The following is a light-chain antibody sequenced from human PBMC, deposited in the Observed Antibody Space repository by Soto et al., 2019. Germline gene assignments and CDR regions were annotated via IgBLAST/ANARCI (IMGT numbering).Light chain of an antibody. J-gene: IGLJ1*01. CDR1: SSDVGGYNY. CDR3: SSYTSSSTL. Sequence: SVLPQPASVSGSPGQSITISCTGTSSDVGGYNYVSWYQQHPGKAPKLMIYDVSNRPSGVSNRFPGSKSGDTASLTISGLQAEDEADYYCSSYTSSSTLFGTGTKVTVL. V-gene: IGLV2-14*01. CDR2: DVS.